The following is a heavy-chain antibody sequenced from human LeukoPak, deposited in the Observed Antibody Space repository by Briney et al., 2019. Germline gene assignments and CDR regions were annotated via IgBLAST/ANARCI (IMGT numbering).Heavy chain of an antibody. V-gene: IGHV4-34*01. Sequence: SETLSLTCAVYGGSFSGYYWSWIRQPPGKGLEWIGEINHSGSTNYNPSLKSRVTISVDTSKNQFSLKLSSVTAADTAVYYCARVGPYVWGSYRNDNWFDPWGQGTLVTVSS. D-gene: IGHD3-16*02. CDR2: INHSGST. CDR1: GGSFSGYY. CDR3: ARVGPYVWGSYRNDNWFDP. J-gene: IGHJ5*02.